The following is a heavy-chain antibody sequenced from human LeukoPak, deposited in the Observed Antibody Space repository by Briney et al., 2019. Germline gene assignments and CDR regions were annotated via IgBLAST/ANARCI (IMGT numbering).Heavy chain of an antibody. D-gene: IGHD3-22*01. V-gene: IGHV1-2*06. J-gene: IGHJ4*02. CDR3: ASVHYYDSSGYRDY. CDR2: INPNSGGT. Sequence: GASVQVSCKASGYTFTGYYMHWVRQAPGQGLEWMGRINPNSGGTNYAQKFQGRVTMTRDTSISTAYMELSRLRSDDTAVYYCASVHYYDSSGYRDYWGQGTLVTVAS. CDR1: GYTFTGYY.